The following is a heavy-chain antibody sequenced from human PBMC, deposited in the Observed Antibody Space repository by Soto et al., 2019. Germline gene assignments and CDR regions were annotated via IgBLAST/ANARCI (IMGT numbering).Heavy chain of an antibody. CDR2: IYWDDDK. J-gene: IGHJ6*02. Sequence: QITLKESGPTLVKPTQTLTLTCTFSGFSLSTIGVGVGWIRQPPGKALEWLALIYWDDDKRYSPSLKSRLTATKDTSKNQVVLTTTNLDPVDTATYYCVKSGCGGDCLQSYSSHSYYGLDVWGQGTTVTVSS. D-gene: IGHD2-21*02. V-gene: IGHV2-5*02. CDR1: GFSLSTIGVG. CDR3: VKSGCGGDCLQSYSSHSYYGLDV.